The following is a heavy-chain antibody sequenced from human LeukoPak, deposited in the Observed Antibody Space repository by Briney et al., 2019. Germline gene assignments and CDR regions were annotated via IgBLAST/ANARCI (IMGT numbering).Heavy chain of an antibody. CDR2: INPSGGTT. Sequence: ASVKVSCKASGYTFTSYHMHWVRQAPGQGLEWMGIINPSGGTTNYAQKFRGRVTMTRDMSTSTVYMELSRLRSDDTAVYYCAREGIYYDILTGPLDYWGQGTLVTVSS. CDR1: GYTFTSYH. D-gene: IGHD3-9*01. CDR3: AREGIYYDILTGPLDY. V-gene: IGHV1-46*01. J-gene: IGHJ4*02.